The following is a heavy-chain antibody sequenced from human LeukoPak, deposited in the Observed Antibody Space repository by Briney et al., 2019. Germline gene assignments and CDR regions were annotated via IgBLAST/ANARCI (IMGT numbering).Heavy chain of an antibody. V-gene: IGHV1-18*01. D-gene: IGHD3-22*01. Sequence: ASVKVSCKASGYTFTSYGISWVRQAPGQGLEWMGWNSAYNGNTNYAQKLQGRVTMTTDTSTSTAYMELRSLRSDDTAVYYGVREGDDYYDSSGYYLNWGQGTLVTVSS. CDR1: GYTFTSYG. CDR3: VREGDDYYDSSGYYLN. CDR2: NSAYNGNT. J-gene: IGHJ4*02.